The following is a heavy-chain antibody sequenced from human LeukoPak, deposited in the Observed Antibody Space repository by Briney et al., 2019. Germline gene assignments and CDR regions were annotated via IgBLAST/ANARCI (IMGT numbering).Heavy chain of an antibody. V-gene: IGHV3-21*01. CDR2: ISIISSYI. Sequence: GGLRLSCAPSGFTFSSYSMNWVPQAPGKGLEWVSSISIISSYIYYADSVKGRFTISRDNAKNSLYLQMNSLRAEDTAVYYCARDPAYYYGSGSSYYYYYYMDVWGKGTTVTISS. CDR1: GFTFSSYS. D-gene: IGHD3-10*01. CDR3: ARDPAYYYGSGSSYYYYYYMDV. J-gene: IGHJ6*03.